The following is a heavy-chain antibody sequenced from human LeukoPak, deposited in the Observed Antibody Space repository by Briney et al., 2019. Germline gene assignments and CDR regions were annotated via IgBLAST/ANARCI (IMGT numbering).Heavy chain of an antibody. Sequence: SQTLLLTCAISGDSVSSNSAAWNWIRQSPSRGLEWLGRAYYRSKWYNDYAVSVKSRITINPDTSKNQFSLQLNSVTPEDTAVYYCAREILGSGELIYYCYYGMDVWGQGTTVTVSS. CDR1: GDSVSSNSAA. CDR2: AYYRSKWYN. V-gene: IGHV6-1*01. J-gene: IGHJ6*02. CDR3: AREILGSGELIYYCYYGMDV. D-gene: IGHD3-10*01.